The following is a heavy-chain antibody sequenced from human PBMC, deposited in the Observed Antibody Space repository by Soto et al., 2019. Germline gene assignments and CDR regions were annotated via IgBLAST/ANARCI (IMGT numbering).Heavy chain of an antibody. Sequence: QVHLVESGGGVVQPGRSLRLSCAASGLTFSNYAMHWVRQAPGKGLEWVAFISYDGTNRCYPDSVKGRFTISRDNSKNPLYLQMNSLKTADTAVYYCARESSSTVTTGGGGSAKDYWGQGTLVTVSS. J-gene: IGHJ4*02. CDR3: ARESSSTVTTGGGGSAKDY. D-gene: IGHD4-17*01. CDR2: ISYDGTNR. CDR1: GLTFSNYA. V-gene: IGHV3-30-3*01.